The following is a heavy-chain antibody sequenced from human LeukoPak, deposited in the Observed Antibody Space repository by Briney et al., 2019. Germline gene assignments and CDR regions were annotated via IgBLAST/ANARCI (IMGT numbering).Heavy chain of an antibody. D-gene: IGHD3-9*01. CDR3: ARTNVLRYFDWLQTPSVGVGDWFDP. CDR1: GGSISSGAYY. Sequence: SQTLSLTCTVSGGSISSGAYYWSWIRQHPGKGPEWIGNIFYSGNTYYNPSLKSRVTISVDTSKNQFSLKLSSVTAADTAVYYCARTNVLRYFDWLQTPSVGVGDWFDPWGQGTLVTVSS. V-gene: IGHV4-31*03. CDR2: IFYSGNT. J-gene: IGHJ5*02.